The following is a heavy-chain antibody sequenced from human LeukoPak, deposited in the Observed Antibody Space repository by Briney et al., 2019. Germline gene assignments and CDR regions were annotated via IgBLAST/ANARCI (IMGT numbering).Heavy chain of an antibody. CDR3: ARDSTMVRGVMSHYYYYYMDV. V-gene: IGHV4-4*07. CDR1: GGSISSYY. J-gene: IGHJ6*03. Sequence: SETLSLTCTVSGGSISSYYWSWLRQPAGKGLEWIGRIYTSGSTNYNPSLKSRVTMSVDTSKNRFSLKLSSVTAADTAVYYCARDSTMVRGVMSHYYYYYMDVWGKGTTVTVSS. CDR2: IYTSGST. D-gene: IGHD3-10*01.